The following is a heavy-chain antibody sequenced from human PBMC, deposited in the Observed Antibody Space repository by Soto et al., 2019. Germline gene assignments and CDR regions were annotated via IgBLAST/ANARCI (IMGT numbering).Heavy chain of an antibody. CDR2: ISSSSSYT. D-gene: IGHD3-10*01. J-gene: IGHJ5*02. V-gene: IGHV3-11*05. Sequence: GGSLRLSCAASGFTFSDYYMSWIRQAPGKGLEWVSYISSSSSYTNYADSVKGRFTISRDNAKNSLYLQMNSLRAEDTAVYYCARDYYYGSGSYYNRANWFDPWGQGTLVTVSS. CDR1: GFTFSDYY. CDR3: ARDYYYGSGSYYNRANWFDP.